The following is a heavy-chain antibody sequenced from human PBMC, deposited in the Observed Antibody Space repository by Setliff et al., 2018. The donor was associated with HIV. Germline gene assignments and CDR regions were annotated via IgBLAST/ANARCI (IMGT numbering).Heavy chain of an antibody. D-gene: IGHD3-10*01. CDR2: ISSDHNT. CDR1: GFTFNNAW. CDR3: AKDPAVRGSTFDS. J-gene: IGHJ4*02. Sequence: AGGSLRLSCLASGFTFNNAWMTWVRQAPGKGLEWVSTISSDHNTYYPDSVRGRFTVSRDNSKNTLYLQMNCLRAEDTAVYYCAKDPAVRGSTFDSWGQGTLVTVSS. V-gene: IGHV3-23*01.